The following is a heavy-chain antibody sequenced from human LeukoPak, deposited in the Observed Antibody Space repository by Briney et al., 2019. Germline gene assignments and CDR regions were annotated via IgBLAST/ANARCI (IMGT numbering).Heavy chain of an antibody. CDR2: IKQDGSEK. CDR3: ARGLTAGPNYYYYYMDV. CDR1: GFTFSSYW. Sequence: GGTLRLSCAASGFTFSSYWMSWVRQAPGKGLEWVANIKQDGSEKYYVDSVKGRFTISRDNAKNSLYLQMNSLRAEDTAVYYCARGLTAGPNYYYYYMDVWGKGTTVTVSS. D-gene: IGHD3-9*01. J-gene: IGHJ6*03. V-gene: IGHV3-7*01.